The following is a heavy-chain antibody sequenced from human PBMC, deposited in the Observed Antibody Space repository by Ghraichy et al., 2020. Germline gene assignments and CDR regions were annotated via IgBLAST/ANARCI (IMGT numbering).Heavy chain of an antibody. CDR3: ARDTRNGNGDYGGGY. Sequence: GGSLRLSCAASGFTVSSNYMSWVRQAPGKGLEWVSVIYSGGSTYYADSVKGRFTISRDNSKNTLYLQMNSLRAEDTAVYYCARDTRNGNGDYGGGYWGQGTLVTVSS. J-gene: IGHJ4*02. CDR2: IYSGGST. CDR1: GFTVSSNY. D-gene: IGHD4-17*01. V-gene: IGHV3-53*01.